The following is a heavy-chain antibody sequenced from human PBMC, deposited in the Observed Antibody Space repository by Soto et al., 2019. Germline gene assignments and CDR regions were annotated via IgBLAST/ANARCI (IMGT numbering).Heavy chain of an antibody. J-gene: IGHJ4*01. D-gene: IGHD3-10*01. V-gene: IGHV3-33*01. CDR3: ARDAYLGSGSYAF. CDR1: GFTFNSYG. CDR2: IWFDGSNK. Sequence: GGSLRLSCAASGFTFNSYGMHWVRQAPGKGLEWVAVIWFDGSNKDYADSVKGRFAISRDHYKNTLYLQMNNLRAEDTAVYYCARDAYLGSGSYAFWGHGTLVTVSS.